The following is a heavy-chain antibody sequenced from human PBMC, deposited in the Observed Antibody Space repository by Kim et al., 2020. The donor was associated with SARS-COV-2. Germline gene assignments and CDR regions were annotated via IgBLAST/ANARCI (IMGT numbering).Heavy chain of an antibody. J-gene: IGHJ2*01. D-gene: IGHD3-10*01. CDR1: GGSFSGYY. CDR2: ISHSGRT. V-gene: IGHV4-34*01. Sequence: SETLSLTCIVYGGSFSGYYWSWIRQPPGKGLEWIGVISHSGRTNYNPSLKSRVTISVDTSKNQFSLKLTSVTAADTAVYYCARRWSNTSGWGGLYCDLWG. CDR3: ARRWSNTSGWGGLYCDL.